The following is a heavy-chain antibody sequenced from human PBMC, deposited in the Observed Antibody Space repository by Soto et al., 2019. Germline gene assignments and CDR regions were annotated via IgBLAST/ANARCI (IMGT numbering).Heavy chain of an antibody. CDR2: ISAYNGNT. CDR1: GYTFTSYG. D-gene: IGHD5-12*01. Sequence: ASVKVSCKASGYTFTSYGISWVRQAPGQGLEWMGWISAYNGNTNYAQKLQGRVTMTTDTSTSTAYMELRSLRSDDTAVYYCARQALPRGYGGYPGSNYMDVWGKGTTVTVSS. V-gene: IGHV1-18*01. J-gene: IGHJ6*03. CDR3: ARQALPRGYGGYPGSNYMDV.